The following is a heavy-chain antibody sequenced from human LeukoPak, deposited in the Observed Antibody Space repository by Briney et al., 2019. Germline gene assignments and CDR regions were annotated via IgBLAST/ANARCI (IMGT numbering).Heavy chain of an antibody. CDR3: ARDTTYYYDSSGYYGLDY. V-gene: IGHV3-30-3*01. CDR1: GFTFSSYA. Sequence: GGSLRLSCAASGFTFSSYAMHWVRQAPGKGLEWVAVISYDGSNKYYADSVKGRFTISRDNSKNTLYLQMNSLRAEDTAVYYCARDTTYYYDSSGYYGLDYWGQGTLVTVSS. D-gene: IGHD3-22*01. CDR2: ISYDGSNK. J-gene: IGHJ4*02.